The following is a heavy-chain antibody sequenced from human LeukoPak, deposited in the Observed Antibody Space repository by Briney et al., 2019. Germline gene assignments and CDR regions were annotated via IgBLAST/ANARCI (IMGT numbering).Heavy chain of an antibody. D-gene: IGHD1-26*01. Sequence: GGSLRLSCAASGFTFDDYYITWVRQAPGKGLEWVSHISGSGITIYYADSVKGRFTISRTNAKRSLYLHMNSLRVEDTAFYVCARESSAGATGDYSDYWGQGALVTVSS. J-gene: IGHJ4*02. V-gene: IGHV3-11*01. CDR3: ARESSAGATGDYSDY. CDR1: GFTFDDYY. CDR2: ISGSGITI.